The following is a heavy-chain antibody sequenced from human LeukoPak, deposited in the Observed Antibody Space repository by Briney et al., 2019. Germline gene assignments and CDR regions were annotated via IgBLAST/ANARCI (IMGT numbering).Heavy chain of an antibody. CDR1: GGSISSYY. D-gene: IGHD3-3*01. J-gene: IGHJ4*02. CDR3: ACMYYDFWSGYWPFDY. CDR2: IYYSGNT. V-gene: IGHV4-59*08. Sequence: SETLSLTCTVSGGSISSYYWGWIRQTPEKGLEWIGYIYYSGNTNYNPSLKSRVTISVDTSKNQFSLKLSSVTAADTAVYYCACMYYDFWSGYWPFDYWGQGTLVTVSS.